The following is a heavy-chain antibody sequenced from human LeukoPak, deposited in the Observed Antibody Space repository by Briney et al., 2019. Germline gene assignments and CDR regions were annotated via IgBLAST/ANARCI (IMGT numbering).Heavy chain of an antibody. Sequence: GGSLRLSCAAAGFTFSSYGMHWVRPAPGKGLEWVAFIRYDGSNKYYADSVKGRFTISRDNSKNTLYLQMNSLRAEDTAVYYCAKGNQLLYAFDIWGQGTMVTVSS. D-gene: IGHD2-2*01. CDR2: IRYDGSNK. CDR3: AKGNQLLYAFDI. J-gene: IGHJ3*02. V-gene: IGHV3-30*02. CDR1: GFTFSSYG.